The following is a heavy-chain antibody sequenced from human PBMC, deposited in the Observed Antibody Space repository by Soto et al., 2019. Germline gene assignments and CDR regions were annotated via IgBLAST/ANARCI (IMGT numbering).Heavy chain of an antibody. CDR2: IYDSGST. CDR3: ARGSSSYYDYGMDV. Sequence: SETLSLTCAVSGDSISRGGYSWTWIRQPPGKALEWIGNIYDSGSTSYNPSLKSRVTMSVDTSKNQFSLRLTSVTAADTAVYFCARGSSSYYDYGMDVWGQGTSVTAP. V-gene: IGHV4-30-2*01. J-gene: IGHJ6*02. D-gene: IGHD6-6*01. CDR1: GDSISRGGYS.